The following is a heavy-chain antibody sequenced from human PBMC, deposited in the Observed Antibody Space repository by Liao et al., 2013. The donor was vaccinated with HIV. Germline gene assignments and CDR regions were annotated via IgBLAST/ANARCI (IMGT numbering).Heavy chain of an antibody. CDR3: ARAAVTEDFYYYYMDV. J-gene: IGHJ6*03. CDR1: GGSINSYY. Sequence: QVQLQESGPGLVKPSETLSLTCTVSGGSINSYYWNWIRQSAGKGLEWIGSIYTTGTTKYNPSLKSRVTMSVDTSKNQFSLKLSSVTAADTAVYYCARAAVTEDFYYYYMDVWGKGTTVTVSS. V-gene: IGHV4-4*07. CDR2: IYTTGTT. D-gene: IGHD6-13*01.